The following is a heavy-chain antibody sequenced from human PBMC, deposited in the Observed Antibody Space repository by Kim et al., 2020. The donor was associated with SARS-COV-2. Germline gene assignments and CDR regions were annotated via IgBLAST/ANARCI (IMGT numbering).Heavy chain of an antibody. Sequence: ASVKVSCKASGYTFTAYSVHYMRQAPGQGPEWMGRINPSTGGTDYAQKFQGRVTLTRDASISTVYMELSRLRSDDTALYYCTKVITPGVRGFYMWGQGTMVTVSS. D-gene: IGHD1-20*01. V-gene: IGHV1-2*06. CDR2: INPSTGGT. CDR3: TKVITPGVRGFYM. CDR1: GYTFTAYS. J-gene: IGHJ3*02.